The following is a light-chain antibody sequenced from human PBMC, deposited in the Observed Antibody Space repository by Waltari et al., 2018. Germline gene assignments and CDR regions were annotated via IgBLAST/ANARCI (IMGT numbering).Light chain of an antibody. Sequence: DIQLTQSPSFLSASVGDRVTITCRASQGINICLAWYQQKPGKAPKLLIYAATTLQSGVPSRFSGSGSGTEFTLTISSLQPEDFATYYCQQLNSYPVTFGQGTKLEIK. J-gene: IGKJ2*01. CDR2: AAT. CDR1: QGINIC. V-gene: IGKV1-9*01. CDR3: QQLNSYPVT.